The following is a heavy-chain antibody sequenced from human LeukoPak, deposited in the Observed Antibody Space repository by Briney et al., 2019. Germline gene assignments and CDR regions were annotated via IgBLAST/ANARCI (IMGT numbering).Heavy chain of an antibody. D-gene: IGHD6-13*01. V-gene: IGHV3-7*01. J-gene: IGHJ4*02. CDR1: GFTVSSHW. CDR3: ARDGVAPGLYFDY. CDR2: INQDGSDT. Sequence: GGSLRLSCAASGFTVSSHWMSWVRQAPGKGLEWVANINQDGSDTYYVDSVKGRFTISRDNARNSLFLQMNSLRAEDTAVYYCARDGVAPGLYFDYWGQGSLVTVSS.